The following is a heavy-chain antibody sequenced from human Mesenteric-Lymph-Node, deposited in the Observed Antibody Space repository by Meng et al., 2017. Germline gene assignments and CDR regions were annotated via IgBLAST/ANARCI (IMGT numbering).Heavy chain of an antibody. CDR1: GGSISCDGSD. J-gene: IGHJ4*02. CDR2: IHASGST. V-gene: IGHV4-31*02. CDR3: AREAGRDGYATPKFDY. D-gene: IGHD5-24*01. Sequence: QVPLQGAAHGLLKLPSASSLTWPVSGGSISCDGSDWSCISQHPGKGLEGIGYIHASGSTYYNPSLRSRLTISVDTSKNQFSLKLSSVTAADTAVYYCAREAGRDGYATPKFDYWGQGTLVTVSS.